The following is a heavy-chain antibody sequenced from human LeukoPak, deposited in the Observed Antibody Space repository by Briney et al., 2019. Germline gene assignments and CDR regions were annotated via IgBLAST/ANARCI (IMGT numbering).Heavy chain of an antibody. D-gene: IGHD2-2*01. Sequence: SETLSLTCAVYGGSFSGYYWSWIRQPPGKGLEWIGEINHSGSTNYNPSLKSRVTISVDTSKNQFSLRLSSVTVADTAVYYCARDIVVVPAASLFDYWGQGTLVTVSS. V-gene: IGHV4-34*01. CDR3: ARDIVVVPAASLFDY. CDR2: INHSGST. J-gene: IGHJ4*02. CDR1: GGSFSGYY.